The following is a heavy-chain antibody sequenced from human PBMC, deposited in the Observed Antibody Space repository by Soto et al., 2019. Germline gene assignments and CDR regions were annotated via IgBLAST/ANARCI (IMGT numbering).Heavy chain of an antibody. J-gene: IGHJ5*02. CDR3: ARLVWSYGTWFDP. Sequence: QVQLQESGPGLVKPSETLSLTCTVSGGSISSYYWSWIRQPPVKGLEWIGYIYYSGSTNYNPSLKSRVTISVDTSKNQFSLKLSSVTAADTAVYYCARLVWSYGTWFDPWGQGTLVTFSS. D-gene: IGHD5-18*01. V-gene: IGHV4-59*08. CDR2: IYYSGST. CDR1: GGSISSYY.